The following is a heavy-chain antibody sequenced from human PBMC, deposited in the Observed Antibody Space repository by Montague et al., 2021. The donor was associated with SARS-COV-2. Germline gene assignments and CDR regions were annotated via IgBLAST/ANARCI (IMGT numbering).Heavy chain of an antibody. CDR1: GGSVSSGGYY. Sequence: SETLSLTCTVSGGSVSSGGYYWSWIRQPPGKGLEWIGYIYYSGSTNYNPSLKSRVTISLDTSKNQFSLKLTSVTAADTAVYYWARVSLAAAATRSDYWGQGTLVTVSS. J-gene: IGHJ4*02. CDR3: ARVSLAAAATRSDY. CDR2: IYYSGST. V-gene: IGHV4-61*08. D-gene: IGHD6-13*01.